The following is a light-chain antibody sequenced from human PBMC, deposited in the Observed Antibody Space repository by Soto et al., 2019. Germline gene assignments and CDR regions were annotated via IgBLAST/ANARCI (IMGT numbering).Light chain of an antibody. V-gene: IGKV1-39*01. Sequence: MQLTQSPSSLSASLGYRVTITFRASQDSTKYLAWYQQKPGKAPNLLIYDASTLQSGVPSRLSGSGSGTDFTLAISSLQPEDFATYYCQQSYSTPWTFGQGTKVDIK. CDR3: QQSYSTPWT. CDR1: QDSTKY. J-gene: IGKJ1*01. CDR2: DAS.